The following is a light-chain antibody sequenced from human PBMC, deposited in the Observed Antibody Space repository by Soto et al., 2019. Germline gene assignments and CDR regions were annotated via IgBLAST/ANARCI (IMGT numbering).Light chain of an antibody. CDR3: QQYNDWPPMYT. J-gene: IGKJ2*01. V-gene: IGKV3-15*01. CDR1: QNVNSN. Sequence: ELVMTQSPATLSMSPGERATLSCRATQNVNSNLAWYQHRPGQAPRLLIYGASIRPTGIPARFSGSGSGTEFTLTIDSLQSEDFAVYYCQQYNDWPPMYTFGQGTKLEIK. CDR2: GAS.